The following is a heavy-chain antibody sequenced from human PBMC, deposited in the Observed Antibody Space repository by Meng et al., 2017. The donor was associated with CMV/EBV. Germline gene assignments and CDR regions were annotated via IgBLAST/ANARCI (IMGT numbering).Heavy chain of an antibody. Sequence: GESLKISCAASGFTFRSYSMNWVRQAPGKGLEWVSSISSSSSYIYYADSVKGRFTISRDNAKNSLYLQMNSLRAEDTAVYYCARDFLFGPPPDYWGQGTLVTVSS. CDR1: GFTFRSYS. CDR2: ISSSSSYI. J-gene: IGHJ4*02. V-gene: IGHV3-21*01. D-gene: IGHD2/OR15-2a*01. CDR3: ARDFLFGPPPDY.